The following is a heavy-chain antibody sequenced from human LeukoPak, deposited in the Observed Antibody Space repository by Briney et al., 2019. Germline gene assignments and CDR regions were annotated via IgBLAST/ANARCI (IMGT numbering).Heavy chain of an antibody. J-gene: IGHJ4*02. Sequence: GGSLRLSCAASGFTFSDYYMSWIRQAPGKGPEWVANIKQDGSQRYYVDSVRGRFTISRDNAKNSLFLQMNGLRAEDTAVYYCARRGGSSSRRSPIDYWGQGTLVTVSS. D-gene: IGHD6-6*01. CDR1: GFTFSDYY. CDR2: IKQDGSQR. CDR3: ARRGGSSSRRSPIDY. V-gene: IGHV3-7*01.